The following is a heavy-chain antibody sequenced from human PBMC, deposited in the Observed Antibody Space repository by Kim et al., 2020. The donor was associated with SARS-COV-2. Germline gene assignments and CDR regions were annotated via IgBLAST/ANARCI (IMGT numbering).Heavy chain of an antibody. Sequence: SETLSLTCTVSGGSISSYYWSWIRQPPGKGLEWIGYIYYSGSTNYNPSLKSRVTISVDTSKNQFSLKLSSVTAADTAVYYCARGGALRPTAFDIWGQGTMVTVSS. J-gene: IGHJ3*02. CDR3: ARGGALRPTAFDI. CDR1: GGSISSYY. V-gene: IGHV4-59*01. CDR2: IYYSGST. D-gene: IGHD3-3*01.